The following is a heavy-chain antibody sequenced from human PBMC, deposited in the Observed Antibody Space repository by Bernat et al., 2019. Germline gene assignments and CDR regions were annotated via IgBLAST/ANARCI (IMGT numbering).Heavy chain of an antibody. V-gene: IGHV4-31*03. J-gene: IGHJ4*02. Sequence: QVQLQESGPGLVKPSQTLSLTFTVSGGSISSGGYYWSWIRQHPGKGLEWIGYIYYSGSTYYNPYLKSRVTISVDTSKNQYYQTLSSVTAADTAVYYCARDAARYDSSGDYRHRLDYWGQGTLVTVSS. CDR1: GGSISSGGYY. D-gene: IGHD3-22*01. CDR3: ARDAARYDSSGDYRHRLDY. CDR2: IYYSGST.